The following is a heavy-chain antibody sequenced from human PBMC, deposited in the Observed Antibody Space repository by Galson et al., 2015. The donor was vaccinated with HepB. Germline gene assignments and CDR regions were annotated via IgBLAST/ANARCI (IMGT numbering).Heavy chain of an antibody. CDR3: ARALGGRTDGYNYFDY. Sequence: SLRLSCAASGFTFSTHGMHWVRQAPGKGLEWVAVIWSDGSHKYYVDSVKGRFTISRDNSQNTLWLQMTSLTAEDTAVYYCARALGGRTDGYNYFDYWGQGTLVTVSS. CDR1: GFTFSTHG. CDR2: IWSDGSHK. D-gene: IGHD5-24*01. V-gene: IGHV3-33*01. J-gene: IGHJ4*02.